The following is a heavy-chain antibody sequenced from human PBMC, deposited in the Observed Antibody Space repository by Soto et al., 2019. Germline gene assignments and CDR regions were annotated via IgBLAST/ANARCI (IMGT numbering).Heavy chain of an antibody. Sequence: QVQLVQSGAEVKKPGASVKVSCKASGYTFTSYYMHWVRQAPGQGLEWMGIINPSGGSTSYAQKFQGRVTRTRDTSTSTVYMELSSLRSEDTAVYYCALRAIWLFDYWGQGTLVTVSS. J-gene: IGHJ4*02. D-gene: IGHD5-18*01. CDR3: ALRAIWLFDY. V-gene: IGHV1-46*01. CDR1: GYTFTSYY. CDR2: INPSGGST.